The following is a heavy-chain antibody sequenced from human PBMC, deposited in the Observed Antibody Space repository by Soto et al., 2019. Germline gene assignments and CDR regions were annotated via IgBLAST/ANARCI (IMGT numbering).Heavy chain of an antibody. J-gene: IGHJ4*02. V-gene: IGHV1-69*06. CDR2: IIPIFGTA. CDR1: GGTFSSYA. D-gene: IGHD3-22*01. Sequence: VASVKVSCKASGGTFSSYAISWVRQAPGQGLEWMGGIIPIFGTANYAQKFQGRVTITADKSTSTAYMELSSLRSEDTAVYYCARAATPLAKGTYYYDSSGYYFPAYWGQGTLVTVSS. CDR3: ARAATPLAKGTYYYDSSGYYFPAY.